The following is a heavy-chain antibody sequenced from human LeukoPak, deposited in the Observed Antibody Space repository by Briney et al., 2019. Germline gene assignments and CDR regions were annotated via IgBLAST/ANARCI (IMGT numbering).Heavy chain of an antibody. D-gene: IGHD6-13*01. CDR1: GGSISSSSYY. Sequence: SETLSLTCTVSGGSISSSSYYWGWIRQPPGKGLEWIGSIYYSGSTYYNPSLKSRVTISVDTSKNQFSLKLSSVTAADTAAYYCARHWGSSSWYASWFDPWGQGTLVTVSS. V-gene: IGHV4-39*01. CDR2: IYYSGST. J-gene: IGHJ5*02. CDR3: ARHWGSSSWYASWFDP.